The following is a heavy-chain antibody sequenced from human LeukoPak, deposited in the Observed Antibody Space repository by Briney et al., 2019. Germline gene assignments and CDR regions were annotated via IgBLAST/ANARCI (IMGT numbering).Heavy chain of an antibody. Sequence: GGSLRLSCAASGFTFSSYGMHWVRQAPGKGLEWVAVISYDGSNKHYADSVKGRFTISRDNSKNTLYLQMNSLRAEDTAVYYYAKMYYDFWSGYPDYWGQGTLVTVSS. CDR1: GFTFSSYG. CDR2: ISYDGSNK. J-gene: IGHJ4*02. V-gene: IGHV3-30*18. D-gene: IGHD3-3*01. CDR3: AKMYYDFWSGYPDY.